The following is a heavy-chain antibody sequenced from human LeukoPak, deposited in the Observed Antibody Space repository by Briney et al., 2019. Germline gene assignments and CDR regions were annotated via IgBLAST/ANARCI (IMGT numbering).Heavy chain of an antibody. Sequence: GESLKISCKGFGYSFTSYWIGWVRQMPGKGLEWMGIIYPGDSDTRYSPSFQGQVTISADKSISTAYLQWSSLKASDTAMYYCARHVVRGTAIPDAFDIWGQGTMVTVSS. V-gene: IGHV5-51*01. CDR3: ARHVVRGTAIPDAFDI. CDR2: IYPGDSDT. D-gene: IGHD2-21*02. J-gene: IGHJ3*02. CDR1: GYSFTSYW.